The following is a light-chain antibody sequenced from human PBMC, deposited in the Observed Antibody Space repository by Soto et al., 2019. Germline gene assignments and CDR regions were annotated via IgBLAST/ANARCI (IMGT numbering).Light chain of an antibody. J-gene: IGKJ3*01. CDR2: AAS. V-gene: IGKV1-9*01. CDR1: QGIRSY. Sequence: DIQLTQSPSFLSASVGDRVTITCRASQGIRSYLAWYQQRPGKAPKLLIYAASSLHSGVPSRFSGSGSGTEFTLTISSLQPEDFATYYCQQFNNYQFTFGPGTKVDIK. CDR3: QQFNNYQFT.